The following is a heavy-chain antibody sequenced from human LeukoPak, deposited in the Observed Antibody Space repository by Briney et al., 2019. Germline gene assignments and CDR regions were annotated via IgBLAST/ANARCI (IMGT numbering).Heavy chain of an antibody. V-gene: IGHV3-7*01. Sequence: GGSLRLSCAASGFTLSSYWMSWVRQAPGKGLEWVANIKQDGSEKYYVDSVKGRFTISRDNAKNSLYLQMNSLGAEDTAVYYCAREVVVTALFDYWGQGTLVTVSS. CDR2: IKQDGSEK. CDR1: GFTLSSYW. J-gene: IGHJ4*02. CDR3: AREVVVTALFDY. D-gene: IGHD2-21*02.